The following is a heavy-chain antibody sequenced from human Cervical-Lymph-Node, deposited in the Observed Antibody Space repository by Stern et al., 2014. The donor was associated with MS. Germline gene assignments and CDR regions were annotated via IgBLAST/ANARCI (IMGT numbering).Heavy chain of an antibody. J-gene: IGHJ1*01. CDR3: ARPSNSGLFLQH. D-gene: IGHD6-19*01. CDR2: IYPGDSDT. CDR1: GYIFSTYW. Sequence: EVQLLQSGAEVKKPGESLKISCKGSGYIFSTYWIAWVRQVPGRGLEWMGLIYPGDSDTRYSPSFQGHVTISADTSISTAYLQWSGLKASDTAIYYCARPSNSGLFLQHWGQGTLVTVSS. V-gene: IGHV5-51*01.